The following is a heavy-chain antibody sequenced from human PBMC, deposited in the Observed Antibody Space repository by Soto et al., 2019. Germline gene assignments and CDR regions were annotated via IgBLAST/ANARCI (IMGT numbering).Heavy chain of an antibody. CDR1: GYTFTSYA. V-gene: IGHV1-3*01. CDR2: INAGNGNT. CDR3: ARLDCTNGVCTLDY. Sequence: GASVKVSCKASGYTFTSYAMHWVRQAPGQRLEWMGWINAGNGNTKYSQKFQGRVTITRDTSASTAYMELSSLRSEDTVVYYCARLDCTNGVCTLDYWGQGTLVTVSS. J-gene: IGHJ4*02. D-gene: IGHD2-8*01.